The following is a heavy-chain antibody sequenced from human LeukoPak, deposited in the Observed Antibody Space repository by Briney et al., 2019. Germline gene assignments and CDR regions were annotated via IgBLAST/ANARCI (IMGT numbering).Heavy chain of an antibody. CDR1: GSSLTTRGVG. D-gene: IGHD7-27*01. V-gene: IGHV2-5*02. Sequence: ESGPTLVNPTQTLTLTCSFSGSSLTTRGVGVGWIRQPPGKALECLALIYWDDDKRYRPSMKSRVTITKDTSKNQVVLTMTNMDPVDTATYYCARTLLTGDAFDIWGQGTMVTVSS. CDR2: IYWDDDK. CDR3: ARTLLTGDAFDI. J-gene: IGHJ3*02.